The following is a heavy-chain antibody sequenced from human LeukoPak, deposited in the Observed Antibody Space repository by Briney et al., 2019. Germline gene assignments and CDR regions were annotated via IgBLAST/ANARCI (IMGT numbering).Heavy chain of an antibody. J-gene: IGHJ2*01. CDR1: DGSVSGYY. V-gene: IGHV4-34*01. CDR3: ARHGGWYFAL. Sequence: PSETPSLTCAVYDGSVSGYYWSWIRQPPGKGLEWIGEIHHGGRTKYHPALKSRVTISADTPNNKFSLKLSSMTAADTAVYFCARHGGWYFALWGPGTLVTVSS. D-gene: IGHD3-10*01. CDR2: IHHGGRT.